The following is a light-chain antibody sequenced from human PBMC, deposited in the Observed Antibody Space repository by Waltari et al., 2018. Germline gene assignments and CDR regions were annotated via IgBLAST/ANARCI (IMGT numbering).Light chain of an antibody. CDR2: ATS. CDR3: QQSYRAPLT. J-gene: IGKJ4*01. V-gene: IGKV1-39*01. CDR1: EDLNNY. Sequence: IQIPQSPSLLSASVGDRVTNTCRSSEDLNNYLNWYQLKPGKAPRLLISATSTLRSGVPSRFSGSSSGTDFSLTISSLQAEDFAVYYCQQSYRAPLTFGGGTKVEI.